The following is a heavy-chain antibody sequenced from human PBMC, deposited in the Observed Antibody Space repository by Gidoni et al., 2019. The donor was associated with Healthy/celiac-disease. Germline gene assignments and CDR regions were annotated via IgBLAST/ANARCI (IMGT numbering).Heavy chain of an antibody. CDR3: ARDQGRGLYSSGWFDY. Sequence: EVQLVESGGGLVQPGGSLRLSCAASGFPVSSNYMSWVRQAPGKGLEWVSVIYSGGSTYYADSVKGRFTISRDNSKNTLYLQMNSLRAEDTAVYYCARDQGRGLYSSGWFDYWGQGTLVTVSS. CDR2: IYSGGST. J-gene: IGHJ4*02. D-gene: IGHD6-19*01. V-gene: IGHV3-66*02. CDR1: GFPVSSNY.